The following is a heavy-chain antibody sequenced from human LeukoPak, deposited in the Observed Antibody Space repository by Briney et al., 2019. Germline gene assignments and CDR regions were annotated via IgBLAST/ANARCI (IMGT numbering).Heavy chain of an antibody. J-gene: IGHJ6*03. CDR2: INPKNGGT. Sequence: ASVKVSCKASGYTFIDYYVYWVRQAPGQGLEWMGRINPKNGGTDYAQKFQGRVTMTRDTSINTVYMEVTRVTSDDTAVYYCARRYSTGWSNYYYYYHMDVWGKGTMVTVSS. CDR1: GYTFIDYY. V-gene: IGHV1-2*02. CDR3: ARRYSTGWSNYYYYYHMDV. D-gene: IGHD2-2*01.